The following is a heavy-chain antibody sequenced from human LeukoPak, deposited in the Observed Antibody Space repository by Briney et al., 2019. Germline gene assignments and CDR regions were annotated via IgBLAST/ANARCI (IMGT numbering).Heavy chain of an antibody. J-gene: IGHJ4*02. CDR1: GYTFTSYG. CDR3: ARGFVAASDFDY. V-gene: IGHV1-46*01. D-gene: IGHD6-25*01. CDR2: INPSGGST. Sequence: ASVKVSCKASGYTFTSYGISWVRQAPGQGLEWMGIINPSGGSTSYAQKFQGRVTMTRDTSTSTVYMELSSLRSEDTAVYYCARGFVAASDFDYWGQGTLVTVSS.